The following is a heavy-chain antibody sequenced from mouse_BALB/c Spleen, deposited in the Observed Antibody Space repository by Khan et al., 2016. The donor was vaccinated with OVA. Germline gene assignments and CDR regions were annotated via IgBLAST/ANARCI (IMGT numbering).Heavy chain of an antibody. CDR2: ISYSGNT. CDR3: ARIQGGDFDY. CDR1: GYSITSDYA. J-gene: IGHJ2*01. Sequence: EVKLLESGPGLVKPSQSLSLTCTVTGYSITSDYAWNWIRQFPGNKLEWMGYISYSGNTKYNPSLKSRTSITRDTSKNQFFLQLTFVTIEDTATYYCARIQGGDFDYWGQGTTLTVSS. V-gene: IGHV3-2*02. D-gene: IGHD3-2*02.